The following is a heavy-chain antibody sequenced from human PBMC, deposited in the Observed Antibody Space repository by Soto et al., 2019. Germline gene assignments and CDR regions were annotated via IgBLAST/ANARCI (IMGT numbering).Heavy chain of an antibody. D-gene: IGHD2-15*01. V-gene: IGHV5-51*01. CDR2: IYPGDSDA. Sequence: PGESLKISCKANGYSFTRHLIGWVRQQPVKGLECVAVIYPGDSDARYSPSFQGQVTISADNSINTVYLQWSSLKASDTAIYFCARHDIVTAPVRAVYFDSWGQGS. CDR1: GYSFTRHL. J-gene: IGHJ4*02. CDR3: ARHDIVTAPVRAVYFDS.